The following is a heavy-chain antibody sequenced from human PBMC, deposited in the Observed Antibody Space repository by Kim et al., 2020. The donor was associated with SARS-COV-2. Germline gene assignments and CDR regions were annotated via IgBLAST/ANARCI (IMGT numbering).Heavy chain of an antibody. Sequence: GGSLRLSCAASVFTFSDYYMSWIRQAPGKGLEWVSYISSSSSYTNYADSVKGRFTISRDNAKNSLYLQMNSLRAEDTAVYYCARDLETFGFGELLYNWFDPWGQGTLVTVSS. J-gene: IGHJ5*02. CDR3: ARDLETFGFGELLYNWFDP. CDR2: ISSSSSYT. D-gene: IGHD3-10*01. CDR1: VFTFSDYY. V-gene: IGHV3-11*06.